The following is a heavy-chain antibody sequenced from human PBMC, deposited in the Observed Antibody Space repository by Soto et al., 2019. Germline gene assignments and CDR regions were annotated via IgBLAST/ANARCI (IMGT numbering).Heavy chain of an antibody. J-gene: IGHJ5*02. V-gene: IGHV1-46*03. CDR3: ASENSDRKFDR. CDR2: INPSDGST. CDR1: GYTFTSNY. D-gene: IGHD2-21*02. Sequence: QVHLVQSGAEVKKPGASVKVSCQASGYTFTSNYIHWVRQAPGQGLEWMGIINPSDGSTAYAQKFKGRVTLTRDTSRSTVYMELSSLRSQETAVYYCASENSDRKFDRWGQGTLVTVSS.